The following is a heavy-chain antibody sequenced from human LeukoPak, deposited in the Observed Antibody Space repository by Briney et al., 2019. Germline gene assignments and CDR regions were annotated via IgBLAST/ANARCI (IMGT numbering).Heavy chain of an antibody. D-gene: IGHD3-3*01. J-gene: IGHJ4*02. CDR1: GFTFSSYG. CDR2: IYSGGST. CDR3: ASDYDFWSGYFYFDY. V-gene: IGHV3-NL1*01. Sequence: GGSLRLSCAASGFTFSSYGMHWVRQAPGKGLEWVSVIYSGGSTYYADSVKGRFTISRDNSKNTLYLQMNSLRAEDTAVYYCASDYDFWSGYFYFDYWGQGTLVTVSS.